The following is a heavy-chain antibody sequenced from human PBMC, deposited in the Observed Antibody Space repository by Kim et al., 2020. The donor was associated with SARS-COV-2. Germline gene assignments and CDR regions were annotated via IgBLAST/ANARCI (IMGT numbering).Heavy chain of an antibody. V-gene: IGHV3-21*01. CDR1: GFTFSSYS. CDR3: ARGPLLLWFGELTRFDEYYFDY. CDR2: ISSSSSYI. J-gene: IGHJ4*02. Sequence: GGSLRLSCAASGFTFSSYSMNWVRQAPGKGLEWVSSISSSSSYIYYADSVKGRFTISRDNAKNSLYLQMNSLRAEDTAVYYCARGPLLLWFGELTRFDEYYFDYWGQGTLVTVSS. D-gene: IGHD3-10*01.